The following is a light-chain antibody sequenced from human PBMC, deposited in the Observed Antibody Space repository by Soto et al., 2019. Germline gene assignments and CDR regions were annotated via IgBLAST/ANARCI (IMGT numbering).Light chain of an antibody. CDR1: QDISHY. CDR2: DAS. V-gene: IGKV1-33*01. J-gene: IGKJ5*01. Sequence: DIEMTQSPPSLSASVGDAVTISCQASQDISHYLNLYKQKPGKALKLMIYDASNLHPGVPSRFRGSGSGTEFSFNITSLQPEDVATYYCQQDDDLLITFGQG. CDR3: QQDDDLLIT.